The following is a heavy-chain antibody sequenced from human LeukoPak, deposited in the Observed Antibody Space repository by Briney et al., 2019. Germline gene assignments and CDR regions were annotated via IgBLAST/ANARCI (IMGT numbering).Heavy chain of an antibody. V-gene: IGHV1-69*02. D-gene: IGHD2-2*01. CDR1: GGTFSSYT. Sequence: GSSVKVSCKASGGTFSSYTISWVRQAPGQGLEWMGRIIPILGIANYAQKFQGRVTITADKSTSTAYMELSSLRSEDTAVYYCARGHQQTVGMDVWGQGTTVTVSS. CDR2: IIPILGIA. J-gene: IGHJ6*02. CDR3: ARGHQQTVGMDV.